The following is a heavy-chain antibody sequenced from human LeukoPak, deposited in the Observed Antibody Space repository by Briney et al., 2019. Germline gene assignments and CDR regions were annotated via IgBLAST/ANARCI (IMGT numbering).Heavy chain of an antibody. J-gene: IGHJ4*02. CDR3: ARDRVGYCSSTSCYHFDY. CDR1: GGTFGSYA. Sequence: GASLKVSSKASGGTFGSYAISWVRQAPGPRLEWMGGIIPIFGTANYAQKFQGRVTITADKSTSTAYMELRSLRSEDTAVYYCARDRVGYCSSTSCYHFDYWGQGTLVTVSS. V-gene: IGHV1-69*06. D-gene: IGHD2-2*01. CDR2: IIPIFGTA.